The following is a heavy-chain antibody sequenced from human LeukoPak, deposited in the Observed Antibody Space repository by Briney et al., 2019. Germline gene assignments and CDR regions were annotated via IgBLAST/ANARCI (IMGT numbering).Heavy chain of an antibody. D-gene: IGHD2-2*01. CDR3: AIVVVPAAHLRRNAFDI. CDR2: FDPEDGET. V-gene: IGHV1-24*01. Sequence: ASVKVSCKASGYTFTSYGISWVRQAPGQGLEWMGGFDPEDGETIYAQKFQGRVTMTEDTSTDTAYMELSSLRSEDTAVYYCAIVVVPAAHLRRNAFDIWGQGTMVTVSS. J-gene: IGHJ3*02. CDR1: GYTFTSYG.